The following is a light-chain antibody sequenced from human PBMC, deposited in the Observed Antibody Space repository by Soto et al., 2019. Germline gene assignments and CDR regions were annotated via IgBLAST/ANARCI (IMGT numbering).Light chain of an antibody. V-gene: IGKV3-20*01. CDR2: ATS. CDR1: QSLTSTY. CDR3: QPYGSLSQKT. Sequence: EIVLTQSPGTLSLSPGERATLSCRASQSLTSTYLTWYQQKPGQPPRLLIYATSIRATGIPDRFSGSGSGTDFTLTISRLEPEDFAVYYCQPYGSLSQKTFGQGTKVEIK. J-gene: IGKJ1*01.